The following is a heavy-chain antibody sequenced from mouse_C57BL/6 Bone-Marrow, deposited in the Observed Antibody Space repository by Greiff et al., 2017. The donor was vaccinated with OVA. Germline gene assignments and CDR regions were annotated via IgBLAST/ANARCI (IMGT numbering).Heavy chain of an antibody. CDR3: ASTPIYDGYSYYLDY. V-gene: IGHV1-81*01. J-gene: IGHJ2*01. D-gene: IGHD2-3*01. CDR2: IYPRSGNT. Sequence: VQLQQSGAELARPGASVKLSCKASGYTFTSYGISWVKQRTGQGLAWIGEIYPRSGNTYYNEKFKSKATLTADKSSITAYMELRSLTSEDSAVYFCASTPIYDGYSYYLDYWGQGTTLTVSS. CDR1: GYTFTSYG.